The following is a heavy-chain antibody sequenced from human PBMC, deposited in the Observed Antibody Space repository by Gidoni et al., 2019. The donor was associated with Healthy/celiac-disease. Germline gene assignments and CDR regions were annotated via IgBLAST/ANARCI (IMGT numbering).Heavy chain of an antibody. D-gene: IGHD4-17*01. J-gene: IGHJ5*02. CDR3: ARDKGDYGDYEGNNWFDP. Sequence: QVQLVESGGGVVQPGRSLRLSCAASGFTFSSYGMHWVRQAPGKGLEWVAVIWYDGRNKYYADSVKGRFTISRDNSKNTLYLQMNSLRAEDTAVYYCARDKGDYGDYEGNNWFDPWGQGTLVTVSS. CDR1: GFTFSSYG. V-gene: IGHV3-33*01. CDR2: IWYDGRNK.